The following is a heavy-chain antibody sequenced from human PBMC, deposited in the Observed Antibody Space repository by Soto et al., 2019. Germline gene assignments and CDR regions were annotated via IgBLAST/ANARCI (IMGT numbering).Heavy chain of an antibody. V-gene: IGHV4-34*01. Sequence: SETLSLTCAVYGGSFSGYYWRWIRQPPGKGLEWIGEINHSGSTNYNPSLKSRVTISVDTSKNQFSLKLSSVTAADTAVYYCARGSTVTKAYFDYWGQGTLVTVSS. J-gene: IGHJ4*02. D-gene: IGHD4-17*01. CDR1: GGSFSGYY. CDR3: ARGSTVTKAYFDY. CDR2: INHSGST.